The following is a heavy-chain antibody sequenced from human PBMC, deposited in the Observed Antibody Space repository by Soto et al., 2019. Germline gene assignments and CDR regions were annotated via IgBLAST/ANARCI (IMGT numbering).Heavy chain of an antibody. CDR1: GFTFSNHA. CDR3: AKDYSSVWSRGIDV. Sequence: PRGSLRLSCAATGFTFSNHAMTWVRRAAGKGLEWVSGISDAGERTYYADSVRGRFTVSRDNSKNTLYLQMNTLRGEDTAVYYCAKDYSSVWSRGIDVWGQGTLVTVSS. CDR2: ISDAGERT. D-gene: IGHD6-19*01. J-gene: IGHJ4*02. V-gene: IGHV3-23*01.